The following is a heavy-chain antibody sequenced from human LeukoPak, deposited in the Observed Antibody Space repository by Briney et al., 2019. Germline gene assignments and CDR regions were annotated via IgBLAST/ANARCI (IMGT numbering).Heavy chain of an antibody. CDR3: ARCPGWDWFDP. D-gene: IGHD1-26*01. CDR2: IKQDGSEK. J-gene: IGHJ5*02. Sequence: GGSLRLSCAASGFTLSSYWTSWVRQAPGKGLEWVANIKQDGSEKYYVDSVKGRFTISRDNAKNSLYLRMNSLRAEDTAVYYCARCPGWDWFDPWGQGTLVTVSS. V-gene: IGHV3-7*01. CDR1: GFTLSSYW.